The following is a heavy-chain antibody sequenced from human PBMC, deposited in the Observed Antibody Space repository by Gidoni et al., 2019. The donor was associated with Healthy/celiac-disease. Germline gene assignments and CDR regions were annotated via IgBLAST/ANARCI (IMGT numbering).Heavy chain of an antibody. V-gene: IGHV4-31*03. CDR2: IYYSGST. J-gene: IGHJ6*02. Sequence: QVQLQESGPGLVKPSQTLSLTCTVSGGSISSGGYYWSWLRQHPGKGLEWIGYIYYSGSTYYNPSLKSRVTISVDTSKNQFSLKLSSVTAADTAVYYCARDDTVTYGMDVWGQGTTVTVSS. CDR3: ARDDTVTYGMDV. CDR1: GGSISSGGYY. D-gene: IGHD4-17*01.